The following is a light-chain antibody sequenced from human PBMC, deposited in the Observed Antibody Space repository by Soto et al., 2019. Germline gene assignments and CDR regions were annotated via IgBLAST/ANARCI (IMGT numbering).Light chain of an antibody. CDR3: QSYDSSLSVWV. J-gene: IGLJ3*02. CDR2: DNN. CDR1: NSNIGAGYD. Sequence: QSVLTQPPSVSGAPGQRVTISCTGSNSNIGAGYDVHWYQQLPGTAPKLLIYDNNNRPSGVPDRFSGSKSGTSASLAITGLLAEDEADYYCQSYDSSLSVWVFGGGTKLTVL. V-gene: IGLV1-40*01.